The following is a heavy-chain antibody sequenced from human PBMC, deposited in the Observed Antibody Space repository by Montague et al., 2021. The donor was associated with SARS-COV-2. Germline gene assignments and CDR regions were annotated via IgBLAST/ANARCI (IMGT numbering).Heavy chain of an antibody. V-gene: IGHV4-61*02. J-gene: IGHJ4*02. CDR1: GGSISSDSYY. Sequence: TLSLTCTVSGGSISSDSYYWGWIRQPAGKGLEWIGRVYTTGSTNYNPSLKSRVTISGDTSRNQFSLRLTSVTAADTAMYYCARAVIYGGYAFAYFDFWGQGVLVTVSS. CDR2: VYTTGST. D-gene: IGHD5-12*01. CDR3: ARAVIYGGYAFAYFDF.